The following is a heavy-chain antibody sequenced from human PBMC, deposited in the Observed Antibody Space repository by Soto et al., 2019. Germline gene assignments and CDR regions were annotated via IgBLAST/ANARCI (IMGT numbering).Heavy chain of an antibody. CDR1: GGSFSGYY. CDR2: INHSGST. J-gene: IGHJ4*02. Sequence: PSETLSLTCAVYGGSFSGYYWSWIRQPPGKGLEWIGEINHSGSTNYNPSLKSRVTMSVDTSKNQFSLKLSSVTAADTAVYYCARDFGRYGGFDYWGQGTLVTVSS. CDR3: ARDFGRYGGFDY. V-gene: IGHV4-34*01. D-gene: IGHD4-17*01.